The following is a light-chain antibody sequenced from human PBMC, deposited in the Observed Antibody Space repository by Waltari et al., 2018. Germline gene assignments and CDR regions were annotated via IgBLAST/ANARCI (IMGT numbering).Light chain of an antibody. V-gene: IGLV4-69*01. Sequence: QLVLTQSPSASASLGASVTLTCTLSSGHSSNIIAWHQQQPEKGPRYLMKVNSDGSHSKGDEIPDRFSGASSGAARYLTISSLQSEDEADYYCQTGGHGTWVFGGGTKLTVL. J-gene: IGLJ3*02. CDR3: QTGGHGTWV. CDR1: SGHSSNI. CDR2: VNSDGSH.